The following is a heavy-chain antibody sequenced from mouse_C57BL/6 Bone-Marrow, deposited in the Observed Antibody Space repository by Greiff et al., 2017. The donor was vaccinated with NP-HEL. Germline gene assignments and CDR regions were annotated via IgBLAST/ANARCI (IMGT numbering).Heavy chain of an antibody. V-gene: IGHV3-6*01. J-gene: IGHJ2*01. D-gene: IGHD2-4*01. CDR2: ISYDGSN. CDR1: GYSITSGYY. Sequence: EVKLMESGPGLVKPSQSLSLTCSVTGYSITSGYYWNWIRQFPGNKLEWMGYISYDGSNNYNPSLKNRISITRDTSKNQFFLKLNSVTTEDTATYYCARDWITYYFDYWGQGTTLTVSS. CDR3: ARDWITYYFDY.